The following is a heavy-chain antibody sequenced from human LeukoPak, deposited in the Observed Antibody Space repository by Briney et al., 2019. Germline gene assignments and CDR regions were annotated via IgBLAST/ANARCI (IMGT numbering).Heavy chain of an antibody. CDR1: GDSVSNGRYY. V-gene: IGHV4-34*01. J-gene: IGHJ4*02. Sequence: SETLSLTCTVSGDSVSNGRYYWSWIRQPPGKGLEWMGEINHSGSTNYNPSLKSRVTISVDTSKNQFSLKLSSVTAADTAVYYCARGEEYYYDSSGYYYDYWGQGTLVTVSS. D-gene: IGHD3-22*01. CDR3: ARGEEYYYDSSGYYYDY. CDR2: INHSGST.